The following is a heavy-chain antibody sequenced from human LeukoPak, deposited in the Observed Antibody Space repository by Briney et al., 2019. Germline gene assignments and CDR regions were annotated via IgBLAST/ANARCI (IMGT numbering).Heavy chain of an antibody. V-gene: IGHV1-69*04. CDR1: GGTFSSYT. Sequence: SVKVSCKASGGTFSSYTISWVRQAPGQGLEWMGRIIPILGIANYAQKFQGRVTITADKSTSTAYMELSSLRSEDTAVYYCARDLEESERDGYTSAGDYWGQGTLVTVSS. J-gene: IGHJ4*02. CDR3: ARDLEESERDGYTSAGDY. CDR2: IIPILGIA. D-gene: IGHD5-24*01.